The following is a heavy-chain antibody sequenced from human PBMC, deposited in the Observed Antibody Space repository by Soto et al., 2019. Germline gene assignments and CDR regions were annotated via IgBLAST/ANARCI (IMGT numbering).Heavy chain of an antibody. Sequence: LRLSCAASGFTFSSYLMSWVRQAPGKGLEWVANIKQDGSEKYYVDSVKGRFTISRDNAKNSLYLQMNSLRAEDTAVYYCARDQFYSYYYYYGMDVWGQGTTVTVSS. J-gene: IGHJ6*02. CDR1: GFTFSSYL. V-gene: IGHV3-7*03. D-gene: IGHD4-4*01. CDR3: ARDQFYSYYYYYGMDV. CDR2: IKQDGSEK.